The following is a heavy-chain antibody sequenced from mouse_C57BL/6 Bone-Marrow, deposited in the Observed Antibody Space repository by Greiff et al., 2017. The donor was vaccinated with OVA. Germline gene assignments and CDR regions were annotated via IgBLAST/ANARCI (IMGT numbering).Heavy chain of an antibody. CDR3: AKERGVYGSSSCLAY. Sequence: VQLKESGAELVKPGASVKISCEASGYTFNDYSMNWVKQRPGQGLEWIGQIGRGSDSTYYNETVKGKVTLTADKSSSTAYMQLSSLTSEDSAVYFCAKERGVYGSSSCLAYWGQGTTVTVSA. J-gene: IGHJ3*01. D-gene: IGHD1-1*01. CDR1: GYTFNDYS. V-gene: IGHV1-77*01. CDR2: IGRGSDST.